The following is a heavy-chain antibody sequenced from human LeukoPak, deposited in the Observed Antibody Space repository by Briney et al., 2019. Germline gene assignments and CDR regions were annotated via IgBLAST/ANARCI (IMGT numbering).Heavy chain of an antibody. D-gene: IGHD6-13*01. J-gene: IGHJ4*02. CDR3: AREYSSSWYGRSPFDY. CDR2: IIPIFGTA. CDR1: GGTFSSYA. Sequence: ASVKVSCKASGGTFSSYAISWVRQAPGQGLEWMGGIIPIFGTANYAQKFQGRVTITTDESTSTAYMELSSLRSEDTAVYYCAREYSSSWYGRSPFDYWGQGTLVTVSS. V-gene: IGHV1-69*05.